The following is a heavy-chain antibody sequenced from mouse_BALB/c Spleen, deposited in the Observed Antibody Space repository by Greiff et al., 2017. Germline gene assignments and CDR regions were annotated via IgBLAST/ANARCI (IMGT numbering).Heavy chain of an antibody. Sequence: QVHVKQPGAELVKPGASVKLSCKASGYTFTSYWMHWVKQRPGQGLEWIGEIDPSDSYTNYNQKFKGKATLTVDKSSSTAYMQLSSLTSEDSAVYYCARGDYYAMDDWGQGTSVTVSS. CDR2: IDPSDSYT. V-gene: IGHV1-69*02. CDR1: GYTFTSYW. J-gene: IGHJ4*01. CDR3: ARGDYYAMDD.